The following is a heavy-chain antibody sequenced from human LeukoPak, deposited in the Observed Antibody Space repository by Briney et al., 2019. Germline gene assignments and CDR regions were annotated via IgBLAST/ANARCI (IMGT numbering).Heavy chain of an antibody. D-gene: IGHD3-10*01. CDR2: IWYDGSNK. CDR1: GFTFSSYG. V-gene: IGHV3-33*01. Sequence: GGSLRLSCAASGFTFSSYGMHWVRQAPGKGLEWVAVIWYDGSNKYYADSVKGRFTISRDNSKNTLYLQMNSLRAEDTAVYYCARELGEYLTTDYGMDVWGQGTTVTVSS. CDR3: ARELGEYLTTDYGMDV. J-gene: IGHJ6*02.